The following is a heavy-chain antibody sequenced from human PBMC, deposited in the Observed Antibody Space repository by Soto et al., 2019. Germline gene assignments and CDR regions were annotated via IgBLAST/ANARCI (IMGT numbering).Heavy chain of an antibody. D-gene: IGHD2-2*01. CDR2: IRSKAYGGTT. CDR1: GFTFSSYA. Sequence: PGGSLRLSCAASGFTFSSYAMSWVRQAPGKGLEWVGFIRSKAYGGTTEYAASVKGRFTISRDDSKSIAYLQMNSLKTEDTAVYYCTRGNIVVVPAAMSVYFDYWGQGTLVTVSS. J-gene: IGHJ4*02. CDR3: TRGNIVVVPAAMSVYFDY. V-gene: IGHV3-49*04.